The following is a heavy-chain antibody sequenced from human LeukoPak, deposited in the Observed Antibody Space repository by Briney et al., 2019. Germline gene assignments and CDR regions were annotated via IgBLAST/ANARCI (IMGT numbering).Heavy chain of an antibody. J-gene: IGHJ4*02. V-gene: IGHV3-23*01. CDR3: ARERGATLDY. D-gene: IGHD1-26*01. Sequence: QTGGSLRLSCAASGFTFSSYAMSWVRQAPGKGLEWVSAISGSGGSTYYADSVKGRFTISRDNAKNSLYLQMNSLRAEDTAVYYCARERGATLDYWGQGTLVTVSS. CDR2: ISGSGGST. CDR1: GFTFSSYA.